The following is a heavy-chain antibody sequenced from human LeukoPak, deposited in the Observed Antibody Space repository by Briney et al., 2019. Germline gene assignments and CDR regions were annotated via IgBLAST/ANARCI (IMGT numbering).Heavy chain of an antibody. J-gene: IGHJ4*02. CDR2: INHSGST. CDR3: ARDLIPRGYSGYGYFDY. V-gene: IGHV4-34*01. CDR1: GGSFSGYY. D-gene: IGHD5-12*01. Sequence: KTSETLSLTCAVYGGSFSGYYWSWIRQPPGKGLEWIGEINHSGSTYYNPSLKSRVTISVDTSKNQFSLKLSSVTAADTAVYYCARDLIPRGYSGYGYFDYWGQGTLVTVSS.